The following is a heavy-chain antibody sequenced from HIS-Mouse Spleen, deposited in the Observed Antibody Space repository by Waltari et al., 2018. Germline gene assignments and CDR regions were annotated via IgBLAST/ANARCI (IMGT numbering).Heavy chain of an antibody. Sequence: QLQLQESGPGLVKPSETLSLTCTVSGGSISSSSYYWGWIRQPPGKGRGWIGSIYFSGSTYYTPSLKSRVTISVDTSKNQFSLKLSSVTAADTAVYYCAREIPYSSSWYDWYFDLWGRGTLVTVSS. J-gene: IGHJ2*01. CDR3: AREIPYSSSWYDWYFDL. D-gene: IGHD6-13*01. V-gene: IGHV4-39*07. CDR1: GGSISSSSYY. CDR2: IYFSGST.